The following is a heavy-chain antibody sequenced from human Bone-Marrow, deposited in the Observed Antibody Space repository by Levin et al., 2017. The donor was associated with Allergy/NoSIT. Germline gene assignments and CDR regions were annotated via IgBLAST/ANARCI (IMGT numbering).Heavy chain of an antibody. Sequence: ASVKVSCKASGYTFTSYYMHWVRQAPGQGLEWMGIINPSGGSTSYAQKFQGRVTMTRDTSTSTVYMELSSLRSEDTAVYYCARDGGVVAKYYYYYYGMDVWGQGTTVTVSS. CDR2: INPSGGST. J-gene: IGHJ6*02. CDR1: GYTFTSYY. CDR3: ARDGGVVAKYYYYYYGMDV. D-gene: IGHD2-15*01. V-gene: IGHV1-46*01.